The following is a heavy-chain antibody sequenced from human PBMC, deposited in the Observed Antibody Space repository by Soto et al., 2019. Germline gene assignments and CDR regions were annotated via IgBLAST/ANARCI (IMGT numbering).Heavy chain of an antibody. CDR1: GYTFTSYD. CDR3: ASTLAAAGGYYGMDV. J-gene: IGHJ6*02. V-gene: IGHV1-2*04. D-gene: IGHD6-13*01. Sequence: ASVKVSCKASGYTFTSYDINWVRQATGQGLEWMGWINPNSGGTNYAQKFQGWVTMTRDTSISTAYMELSRLRSDDTAVYYCASTLAAAGGYYGMDVWGQGTTVTVSS. CDR2: INPNSGGT.